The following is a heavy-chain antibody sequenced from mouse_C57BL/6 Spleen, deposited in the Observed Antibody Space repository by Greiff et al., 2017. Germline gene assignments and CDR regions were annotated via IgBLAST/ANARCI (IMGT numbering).Heavy chain of an antibody. J-gene: IGHJ1*03. V-gene: IGHV1-59*01. CDR1: GYTFTSYW. CDR3: ARYYGSSYVYWYCDV. Sequence: QVQLQQSGAELVRPGTSVKLSCKASGYTFTSYWMHWVKQRPGQGLEWIGVIDPSDSYTNYNEKFKGKATLTVDTSSSTAYMQLSSLTSGDSAVXYCARYYGSSYVYWYCDVWGTGTTVTVSS. D-gene: IGHD1-1*01. CDR2: IDPSDSYT.